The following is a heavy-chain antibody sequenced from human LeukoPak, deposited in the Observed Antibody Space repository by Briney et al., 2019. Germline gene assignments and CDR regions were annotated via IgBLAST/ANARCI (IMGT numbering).Heavy chain of an antibody. CDR3: VRALTGSEDF. J-gene: IGHJ4*02. Sequence: GGSLRLSCAASGFIFSNSWMHWVRQAPGKGLVWVSRINDDGSVISYVDSVKGRFTISRDNAKNTVYLQMNSLRVEDTAVYYCVRALTGSEDFWGQGTLVTVSS. CDR2: INDDGSVI. V-gene: IGHV3-74*01. CDR1: GFIFSNSW. D-gene: IGHD1-20*01.